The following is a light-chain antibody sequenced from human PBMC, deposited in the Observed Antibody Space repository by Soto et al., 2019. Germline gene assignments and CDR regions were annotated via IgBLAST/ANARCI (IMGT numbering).Light chain of an antibody. Sequence: DIVMTQSPDSLAVSLGERATINCKSSQSVLYSSNNKNYLAWYQQKPGQPPKLLIYWASTRESGVPDRFSGSGSGTDFTLTISSLRAEDVAVYYCQQYYSTSTAFGQGTNVEIK. J-gene: IGKJ1*01. CDR3: QQYYSTSTA. CDR1: QSVLYSSNNKNY. CDR2: WAS. V-gene: IGKV4-1*01.